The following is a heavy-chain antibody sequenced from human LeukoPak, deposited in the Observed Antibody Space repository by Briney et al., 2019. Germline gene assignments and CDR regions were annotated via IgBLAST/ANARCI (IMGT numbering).Heavy chain of an antibody. CDR2: INPSVGST. Sequence: ASVKVSCKASGYDFTTNYIHWVRQAPGQGLEWMGTINPSVGSTTYGQRFQGRVTMTRDTSTTTVYMDPSSLTSEDTAIYYCAKGYCTGASCYVLDSWGQGTLVTVSS. D-gene: IGHD2-15*01. J-gene: IGHJ4*02. CDR1: GYDFTTNY. V-gene: IGHV1-46*01. CDR3: AKGYCTGASCYVLDS.